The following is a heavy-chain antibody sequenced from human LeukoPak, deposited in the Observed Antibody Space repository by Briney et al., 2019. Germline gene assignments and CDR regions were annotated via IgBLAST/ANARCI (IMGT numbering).Heavy chain of an antibody. D-gene: IGHD4-17*01. CDR1: GYGFTDYY. Sequence: ASLKVSCQASGYGFTDYYVHWIRQAPGQGLEWMGWINPSSGATIYAQKFQGRVTMTRDTFTTTAYMELSSLRSEDTAVYYCATGHYGDSRHDYWGQGTLVTVSS. V-gene: IGHV1-2*02. CDR3: ATGHYGDSRHDY. J-gene: IGHJ4*02. CDR2: INPSSGAT.